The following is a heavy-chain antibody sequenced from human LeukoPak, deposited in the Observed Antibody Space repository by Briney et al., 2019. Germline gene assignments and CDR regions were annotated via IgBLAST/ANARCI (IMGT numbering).Heavy chain of an antibody. CDR1: GFTFSSYW. CDR3: ARVLKLYCGGDCNYFDY. CDR2: IHSDGIGT. J-gene: IGHJ4*02. V-gene: IGHV3-74*01. D-gene: IGHD2-21*02. Sequence: GGSLRLSCAASGFTFSSYWMHWVRQAPGKGLVWVSRIHSDGIGTTYADSVKGRFTISRDNAKNTLYLQMNSLRAEDTAVYYCARVLKLYCGGDCNYFDYWGQGTLVTVSS.